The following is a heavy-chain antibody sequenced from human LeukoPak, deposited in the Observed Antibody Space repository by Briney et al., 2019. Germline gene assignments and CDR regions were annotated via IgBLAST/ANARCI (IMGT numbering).Heavy chain of an antibody. J-gene: IGHJ4*02. CDR2: ISGSGGST. Sequence: PGGSLRLSCAASGFTFSSYAMSWVRQAPGKGLEWVSAISGSGGSTYYADSVKGRFTISRDNSKNTLYLQMNSLGAEDTAVYYCAKDGYGSGSYYFDYWGQGTLVTVSS. V-gene: IGHV3-23*01. D-gene: IGHD3-10*01. CDR1: GFTFSSYA. CDR3: AKDGYGSGSYYFDY.